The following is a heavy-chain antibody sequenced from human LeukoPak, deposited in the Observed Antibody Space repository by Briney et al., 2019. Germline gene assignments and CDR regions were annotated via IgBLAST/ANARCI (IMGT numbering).Heavy chain of an antibody. J-gene: IGHJ5*02. D-gene: IGHD6-6*01. Sequence: GGSLRLSCAASGFTFSSYAMSWVRQAPGKGLEWVSGIGGSGGSTCYADSVKGRFTISRDNSKNTLYLQMNSLRAEDTAVYYCAREYSSSSHNWFDPWGQGTLVTVSS. CDR1: GFTFSSYA. V-gene: IGHV3-23*01. CDR2: IGGSGGST. CDR3: AREYSSSSHNWFDP.